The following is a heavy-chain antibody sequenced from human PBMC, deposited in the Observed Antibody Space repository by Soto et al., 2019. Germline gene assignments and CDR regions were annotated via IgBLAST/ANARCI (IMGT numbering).Heavy chain of an antibody. J-gene: IGHJ5*02. CDR1: GASIISSSYY. V-gene: IGHV4-39*02. CDR3: ARERVVVPAAVMFNCLDP. Sequence: SETLSLTCTVSGASIISSSYYWGWIRQPPGKGLEWIGSINYSGSTYYNPSLKSRVTISADTSKNQFSLKLRSVTAADTAVYYCARERVVVPAAVMFNCLDPWGQGALVTVSS. D-gene: IGHD2-2*01. CDR2: INYSGST.